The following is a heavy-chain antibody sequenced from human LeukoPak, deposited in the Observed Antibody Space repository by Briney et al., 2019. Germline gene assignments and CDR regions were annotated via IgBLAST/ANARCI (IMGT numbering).Heavy chain of an antibody. V-gene: IGHV3-20*04. D-gene: IGHD3-22*01. CDR3: ARSYSSGYYGYMDV. CDR2: INWSGGST. CDR1: GFTFDDYG. J-gene: IGHJ6*03. Sequence: GGSLRLSCGASGFTFDDYGMSWVRQAPGKGLEWVSGINWSGGSTGYADSMKGRFTISRDNAKNSLYLQMNSLRAEDTALYYCARSYSSGYYGYMDVCGKGTTVTVS.